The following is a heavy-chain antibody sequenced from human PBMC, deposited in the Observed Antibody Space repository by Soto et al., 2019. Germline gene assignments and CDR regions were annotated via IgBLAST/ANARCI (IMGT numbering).Heavy chain of an antibody. CDR2: IFYSGST. V-gene: IGHV4-59*01. Sequence: PSETLSLTCTLPRCSIINYYWSWIRQPPGRGLEWIGHIFYSGSTNYNPALKSRVTISVDTSKSQFSLKLSSVTAADTAVYYCAKDSGYNYGYFRWFDPWGQGTLVTVS. CDR3: AKDSGYNYGYFRWFDP. J-gene: IGHJ5*02. CDR1: RCSIINYY. D-gene: IGHD5-18*01.